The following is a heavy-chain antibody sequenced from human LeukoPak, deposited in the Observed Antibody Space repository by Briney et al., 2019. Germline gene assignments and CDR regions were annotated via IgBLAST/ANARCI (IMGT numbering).Heavy chain of an antibody. CDR2: IYYSGST. D-gene: IGHD3-3*01. CDR3: ASFGMNYDFWSGYLNPRIAFDI. Sequence: PSQTLSLTCTVSGGSISSGGYYWSWIRQHPGKGLEWIGYIYYSGSTYYNPSLKSRVTISVDTSKNQFSLKLSSVTAADTAVYYCASFGMNYDFWSGYLNPRIAFDIWGQGTMVTVSS. V-gene: IGHV4-31*03. CDR1: GGSISSGGYY. J-gene: IGHJ3*02.